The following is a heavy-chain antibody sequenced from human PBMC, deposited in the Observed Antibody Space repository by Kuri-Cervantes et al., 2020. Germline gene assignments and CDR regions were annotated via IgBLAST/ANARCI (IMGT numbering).Heavy chain of an antibody. D-gene: IGHD3-10*01. CDR2: IYYSGST. CDR3: ARVGFGTYGSGSEN. J-gene: IGHJ4*02. CDR1: GGSISSYY. V-gene: IGHV4-59*08. Sequence: SETLSLTCTVSGGSISSYYWSWIRQPPGKGLEWIGYIYYSGSTNYNPSLKSRVTISVDTSKNQFSLKLSSVTAADTAVYYCARVGFGTYGSGSENWGQGTLVTVSS.